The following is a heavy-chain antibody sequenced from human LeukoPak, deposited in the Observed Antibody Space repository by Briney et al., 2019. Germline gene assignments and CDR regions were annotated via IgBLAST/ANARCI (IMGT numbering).Heavy chain of an antibody. CDR2: ISSSSSYI. D-gene: IGHD3-22*01. V-gene: IGHV3-21*01. J-gene: IGHJ4*02. Sequence: GGSLRLSCAASGFTFSSYSMNWVRQAPGKGLQWVSSISSSSSYIYYADSMKGRITISRDNAKNSLYLQMNSLRAEDTAVYYCPRNYDSSGNFDYWGQGTLVTVSA. CDR3: PRNYDSSGNFDY. CDR1: GFTFSSYS.